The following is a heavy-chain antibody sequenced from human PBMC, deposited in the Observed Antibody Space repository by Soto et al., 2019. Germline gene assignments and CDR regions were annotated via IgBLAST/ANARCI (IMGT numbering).Heavy chain of an antibody. CDR1: GYTFTSND. CDR2: MSPKSGDT. Sequence: QVQLVQSGAEVKKPGASVKVSCKASGYTFTSNDINWVRQPTGQGFEWMGWMSPKSGDTGYAQKFQGRVTMTRDTSISTAYMELSSLRSEDTAVYYCAGGPPNWGFDFWGQGTLVTVPS. CDR3: AGGPPNWGFDF. J-gene: IGHJ4*02. V-gene: IGHV1-8*01. D-gene: IGHD7-27*01.